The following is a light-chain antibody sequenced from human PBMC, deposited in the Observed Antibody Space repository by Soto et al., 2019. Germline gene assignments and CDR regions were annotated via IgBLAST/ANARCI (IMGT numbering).Light chain of an antibody. CDR2: HVS. J-gene: IGKJ4*02. V-gene: IGKV3-20*01. Sequence: DIVLTQSPGTLYLSPGDRAILSCRASQSVSSTSLAWYQQRPGQAPRLLIYHVSSRANGIPDRFSGSGSGTDFTLTISTLEPEDFAVDYCQQYGTSSLTFGGGTRVEI. CDR1: QSVSSTS. CDR3: QQYGTSSLT.